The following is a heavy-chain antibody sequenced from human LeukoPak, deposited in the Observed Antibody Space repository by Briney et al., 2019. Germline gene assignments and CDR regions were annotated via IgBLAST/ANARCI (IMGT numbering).Heavy chain of an antibody. D-gene: IGHD1-26*01. CDR1: GFTFSSYG. J-gene: IGHJ4*02. V-gene: IGHV3-30*18. Sequence: GGSLRLSCAASGFTFSSYGMHWVRQAPGKGLEWVAVISYDGSNKYYADSVKGRFTISRDNSKNTLYLQMNSLRAEDTAVYYCAKPYSGSSYYFDYWGQGTLVTVSS. CDR2: ISYDGSNK. CDR3: AKPYSGSSYYFDY.